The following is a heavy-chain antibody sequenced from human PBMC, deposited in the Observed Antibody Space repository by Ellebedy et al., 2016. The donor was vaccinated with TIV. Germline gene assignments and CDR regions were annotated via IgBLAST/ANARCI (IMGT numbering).Heavy chain of an antibody. CDR3: ARDPGRDGYKWGFDI. CDR1: GFTFSSYA. V-gene: IGHV3-30*04. CDR2: ISYDGSNK. J-gene: IGHJ3*02. Sequence: GGSLRLXXAASGFTFSSYAMHWVRQAPGKGLEWVAVISYDGSNKYYADSVKGRFTISRDNSKNTLYLQMNSLRAEDTAVYYCARDPGRDGYKWGFDIWGQGTMVTVSS. D-gene: IGHD5-24*01.